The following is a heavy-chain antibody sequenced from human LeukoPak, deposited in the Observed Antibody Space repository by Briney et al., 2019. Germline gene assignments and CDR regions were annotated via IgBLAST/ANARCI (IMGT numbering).Heavy chain of an antibody. CDR3: AKTHYDLLDV. CDR1: GFTFSSYG. V-gene: IGHV3-30*18. CDR2: ISYDGSNK. D-gene: IGHD5-12*01. J-gene: IGHJ6*02. Sequence: GGSLRLSCAASGFTFSSYGMHWVRQAPGKGLEWVAVISYDGSNKYYADSVRGRFTISRDDSKSTLYLQMNSLRAEDTGTYYCAKTHYDLLDVWGQGTTVTVSS.